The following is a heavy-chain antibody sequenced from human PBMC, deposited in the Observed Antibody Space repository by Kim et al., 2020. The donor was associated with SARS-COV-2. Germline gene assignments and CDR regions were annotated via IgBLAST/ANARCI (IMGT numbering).Heavy chain of an antibody. V-gene: IGHV1-18*01. CDR1: GYTFTSYG. CDR3: ARGLVLGGSGYPYYYYGMDV. D-gene: IGHD3-22*01. J-gene: IGHJ6*02. Sequence: ASVKVSCKASGYTFTSYGISWVRQAPGQGLEWMGWISAYNGNTNYAQKLQGRVTMTTDTSTSTAYMELRSLRSDDTAVYYCARGLVLGGSGYPYYYYGMDVWGQGTTVTVSS. CDR2: ISAYNGNT.